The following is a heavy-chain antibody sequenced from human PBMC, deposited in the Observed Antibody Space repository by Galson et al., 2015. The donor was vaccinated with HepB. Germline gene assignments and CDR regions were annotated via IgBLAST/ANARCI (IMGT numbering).Heavy chain of an antibody. CDR3: ATSQSSGWPTGAASAI. J-gene: IGHJ3*02. CDR2: ISGSGGGT. D-gene: IGHD6-19*01. CDR1: GFTFSNYS. Sequence: SLRLSCAASGFTFSNYSMSWVRQAPGKGLEWVSAISGSGGGTYYADSVKGRFTISRDNSKNTLYLEMNSLRAEDTAVYYCATSQSSGWPTGAASAISRPGTLVT. V-gene: IGHV3-23*01.